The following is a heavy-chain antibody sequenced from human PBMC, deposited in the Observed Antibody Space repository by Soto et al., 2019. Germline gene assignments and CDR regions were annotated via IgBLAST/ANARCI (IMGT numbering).Heavy chain of an antibody. CDR2: ISGSGGST. CDR3: AKDGYSSSSGAFDI. CDR1: GFTFSSYA. Sequence: GGSLRLSCAASGFTFSSYAMSWVRQAPGKGLGWVSAISGSGGSTYYADSVKGRLTISRDNSKNTLYLQMNSLRAEDTAVYYCAKDGYSSSSGAFDIWGQGTMVTVSS. D-gene: IGHD6-6*01. V-gene: IGHV3-23*01. J-gene: IGHJ3*02.